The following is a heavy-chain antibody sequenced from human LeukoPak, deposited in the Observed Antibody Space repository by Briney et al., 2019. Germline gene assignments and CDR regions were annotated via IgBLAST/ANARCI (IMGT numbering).Heavy chain of an antibody. J-gene: IGHJ4*02. CDR3: AKAHLGYCSGGSCYDYFDY. CDR1: GFTFSTYS. Sequence: PGGSLRLSCAASGFTFSTYSMNWVRQAPGKGLEWVSSISSSSSYIYYPDSVKGRFTISRDNAKNSLYLQMNSLRAEDTALYYCAKAHLGYCSGGSCYDYFDYWGQGTLVTVSS. D-gene: IGHD2-15*01. V-gene: IGHV3-21*04. CDR2: ISSSSSYI.